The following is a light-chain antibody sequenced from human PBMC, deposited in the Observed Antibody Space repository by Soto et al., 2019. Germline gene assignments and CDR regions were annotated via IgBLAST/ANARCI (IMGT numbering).Light chain of an antibody. CDR1: QSVSSN. V-gene: IGKV3-15*01. CDR3: QQYNNWPPVT. Sequence: EIVMTQSPATLSVSPGERATLSCRASQSVSSNLAWHQQKPGQAPRLLIYGASTRATGIPARFSGSGSGTEFTLTISSLQSGDFAVYYCQQYNNWPPVTFGQGTKLEIK. J-gene: IGKJ2*01. CDR2: GAS.